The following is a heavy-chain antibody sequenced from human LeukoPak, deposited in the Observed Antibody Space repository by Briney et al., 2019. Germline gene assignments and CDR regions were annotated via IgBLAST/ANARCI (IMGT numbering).Heavy chain of an antibody. CDR2: IYTSGST. V-gene: IGHV4-4*07. J-gene: IGHJ4*02. CDR3: ARDSRAVAGGALDY. D-gene: IGHD6-19*01. Sequence: SETLSLTCTASTGSISSYYWSWIRQPAGKGLEWIGRIYTSGSTNYNPSLKSRVTMSVDTSKNQFSLKLSSVTAADTAVYYCARDSRAVAGGALDYWGQGTLVTVSS. CDR1: TGSISSYY.